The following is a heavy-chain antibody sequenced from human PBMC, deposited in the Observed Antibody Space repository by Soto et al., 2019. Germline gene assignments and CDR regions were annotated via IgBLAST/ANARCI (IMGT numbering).Heavy chain of an antibody. CDR2: IKTDGSEE. Sequence: EVQLVESGGGLVQPGGSLRLSCAASGFTFHDYWMAWVRQPPGKGLEWVANIKTDGSEEYYLDSVKGRFTVSRDKAKNALYLQMNSLRAEDTALYYCARDSGIRTADYWGQGTLVTVSS. CDR1: GFTFHDYW. CDR3: ARDSGIRTADY. V-gene: IGHV3-7*05. J-gene: IGHJ4*02. D-gene: IGHD2-21*02.